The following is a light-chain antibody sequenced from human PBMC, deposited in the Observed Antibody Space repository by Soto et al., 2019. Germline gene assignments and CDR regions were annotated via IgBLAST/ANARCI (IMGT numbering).Light chain of an antibody. CDR3: AAWDDSLNGQV. Sequence: QSVLTQPASVSGSPGQSITISCSGSSSNIGNNAVNWYQQLPGKAPKLLIYYDDLLPSGVSDRFSGSKSGTSASLAISGLQSEDEADYYCAAWDDSLNGQVFGGGTKVTVL. CDR2: YDD. CDR1: SSNIGNNA. V-gene: IGLV1-36*01. J-gene: IGLJ2*01.